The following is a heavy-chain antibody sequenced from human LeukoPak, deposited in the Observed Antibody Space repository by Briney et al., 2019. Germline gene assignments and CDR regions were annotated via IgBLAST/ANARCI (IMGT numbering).Heavy chain of an antibody. J-gene: IGHJ3*02. CDR2: IYTSGST. V-gene: IGHV4-61*02. CDR3: ARGPYSYDSSGAFDI. D-gene: IGHD3-22*01. CDR1: GGSISSGSYY. Sequence: SQTLSLTCTVSGGSISSGSYYWSWIRQPAGKGLEWVGRIYTSGSTNYNPSLKSRVTISVDTSKNQFSLKLSSVTAADTAVYFCARGPYSYDSSGAFDIWGRGTMVTVSS.